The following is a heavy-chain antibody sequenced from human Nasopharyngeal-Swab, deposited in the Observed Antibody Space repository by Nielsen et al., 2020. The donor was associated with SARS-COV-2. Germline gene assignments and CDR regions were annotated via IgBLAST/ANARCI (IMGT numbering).Heavy chain of an antibody. D-gene: IGHD6-6*01. J-gene: IGHJ4*02. CDR2: ISSSGSTI. V-gene: IGHV3-11*04. CDR3: AREFEYSSSSGADY. CDR1: RFTFSDYY. Sequence: LKISCAASRFTFSDYYMSWIRQAPGKGLEWVSYISSSGSTIYYADSVKGRFTISRDNAKNSLYLQMNSLRAEDTAVYYCAREFEYSSSSGADYWGQGTLVAVSS.